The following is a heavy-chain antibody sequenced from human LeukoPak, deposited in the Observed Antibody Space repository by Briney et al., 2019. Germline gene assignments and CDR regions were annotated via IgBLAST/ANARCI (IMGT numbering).Heavy chain of an antibody. CDR3: ARIWSARDWFDP. V-gene: IGHV3-11*01. D-gene: IGHD1-1*01. J-gene: IGHJ5*02. CDR1: GFTFRDYA. Sequence: GGSLRLSCEAFGFTFRDYAMTWIRQAPGKGLEWISYIKKRSAATYYADSVTGRFVISRDDAKHFLYLDLTNLRAEDTATYFCARIWSARDWFDPWGQGT. CDR2: IKKRSAAT.